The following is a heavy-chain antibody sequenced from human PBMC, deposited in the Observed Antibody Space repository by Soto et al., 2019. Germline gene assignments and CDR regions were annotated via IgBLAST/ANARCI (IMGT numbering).Heavy chain of an antibody. CDR1: GGSISSYY. D-gene: IGHD3-22*01. CDR3: AREIFTRDPRQYYDSSNLGHADAFDI. Sequence: SETLSLTCTVSGGSISSYYWSWIRQPPGKGLEWIGYIYYSGSTNYNPSLKSRVTISVDTSKNQFSLKLSSVTAADTAVYYCAREIFTRDPRQYYDSSNLGHADAFDIWGQGTMVTVSS. CDR2: IYYSGST. J-gene: IGHJ3*02. V-gene: IGHV4-59*01.